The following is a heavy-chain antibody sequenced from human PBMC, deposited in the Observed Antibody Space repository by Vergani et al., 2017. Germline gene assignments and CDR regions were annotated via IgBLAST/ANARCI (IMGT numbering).Heavy chain of an antibody. CDR3: ARGPDIDV. CDR2: INHSGST. J-gene: IGHJ6*04. V-gene: IGHV4-34*01. Sequence: QVQLQQWGAGLLKPSETLSLTCAVYGGSFSGYYWSWIRQPPGKGLEWIWEINHSGSTNYNPSLTSLVTISVDTSKNQFSLKLSSVTAADTAVYYCARGPDIDVWGRGTTVTVSS. CDR1: GGSFSGYY.